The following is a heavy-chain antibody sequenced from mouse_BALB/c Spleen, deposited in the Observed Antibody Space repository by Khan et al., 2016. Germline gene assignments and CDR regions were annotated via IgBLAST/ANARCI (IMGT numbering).Heavy chain of an antibody. V-gene: IGHV14-3*02. CDR1: GFNIKDTY. D-gene: IGHD2-1*01. CDR3: ARSNYGNYEEGYAMDY. Sequence: VQLQQSGAELVKPGASVKLSCTASGFNIKDTYMHWVKQRPGQGLEWLGRIDPANGNTKYDPNFQGQATITADTSSNTAYLQISSLTSEDTADYYCARSNYGNYEEGYAMDYWGQGTSVTVSS. J-gene: IGHJ4*01. CDR2: IDPANGNT.